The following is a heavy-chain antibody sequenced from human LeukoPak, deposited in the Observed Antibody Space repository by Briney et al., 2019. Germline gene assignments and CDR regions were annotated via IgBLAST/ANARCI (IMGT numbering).Heavy chain of an antibody. CDR2: ISSSSSYI. CDR3: ARARVATMRLDY. CDR1: GFTVSGNY. D-gene: IGHD5-12*01. V-gene: IGHV3-21*01. Sequence: PGGSLRLSCAASGFTVSGNYMSWVRQAPGKGLEWVSSISSSSSYIYYADSVKGRFTISRDNAKNSLYLQMNSLRAEDTAVYYCARARVATMRLDYWGQGTLVTVSS. J-gene: IGHJ4*02.